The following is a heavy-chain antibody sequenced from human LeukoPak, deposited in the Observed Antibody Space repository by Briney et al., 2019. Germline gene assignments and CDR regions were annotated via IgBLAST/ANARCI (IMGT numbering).Heavy chain of an antibody. J-gene: IGHJ3*01. V-gene: IGHV4-59*01. D-gene: IGHD3-22*01. CDR2: IYYTGRT. CDR3: ARGGPNSSGFAGDGFDV. Sequence: RASETLSLTCTVSGDSMSSYYWSWIRQPPGKGLEWLGYIYYTGRTNYNPALKSRGSISVDTTMKQFFLKLSSVTAADTAVYHCARGGPNSSGFAGDGFDVWGQGTMVTVSS. CDR1: GDSMSSYY.